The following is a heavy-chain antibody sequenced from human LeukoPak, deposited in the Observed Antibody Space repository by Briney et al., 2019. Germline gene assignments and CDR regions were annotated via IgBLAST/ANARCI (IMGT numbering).Heavy chain of an antibody. CDR2: IFSSGST. V-gene: IGHV4-39*01. CDR1: GGSVDASGYF. D-gene: IGHD5-12*01. Sequence: SETLSLTCTVSGGSVDASGYFWGWIRQPPGKGLEWIGNIFSSGSTHYNPSLKSRITISVDTSNNQFSLKLNSVTAADTGVYFCARRESSRGYGPFDFWGHGTLVTVSS. CDR3: ARRESSRGYGPFDF. J-gene: IGHJ4*01.